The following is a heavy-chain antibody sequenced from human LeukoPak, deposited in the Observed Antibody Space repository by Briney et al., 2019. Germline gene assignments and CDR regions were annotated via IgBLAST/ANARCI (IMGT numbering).Heavy chain of an antibody. CDR3: ARFGDYYSFDY. J-gene: IGHJ4*02. CDR1: GFTFSNYA. V-gene: IGHV3-30*04. CDR2: ISYDGSIK. Sequence: GESLRLSCAASGFTFSNYAIHWVRQAPGKGLEWVAFISYDGSIKYYADSVKGRFTISRDNSKNTLSLQMNSLRAEDTAVYYCARFGDYYSFDYWGQGTLVTVSS. D-gene: IGHD2-21*02.